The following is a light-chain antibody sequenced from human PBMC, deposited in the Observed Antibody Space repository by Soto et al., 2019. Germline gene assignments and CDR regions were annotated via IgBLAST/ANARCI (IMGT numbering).Light chain of an antibody. Sequence: EIVMTQSPATLSVSPGERATLSCRASQSVGSNLAWYQQKPGQAPRLLIYGASTRATGIPARFSGSGSGTEFTLTISSLQSEAFAVYCCQQYNNWPNTFGQGTKLEIK. CDR2: GAS. V-gene: IGKV3-15*01. CDR3: QQYNNWPNT. J-gene: IGKJ2*01. CDR1: QSVGSN.